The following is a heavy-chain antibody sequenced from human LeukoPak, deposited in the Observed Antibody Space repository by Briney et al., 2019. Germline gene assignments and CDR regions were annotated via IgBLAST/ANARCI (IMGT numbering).Heavy chain of an antibody. Sequence: GGSLRLSCSASGFTFNNFAMHWVRQAPGKGLEFVSAISSNGRSTYSADSVRGRVTISRDNSKRMVYLQMTSLRGEDTAVYYCAKDQRWESPHYLDSWGQGTLVTVSS. CDR1: GFTFNNFA. CDR2: ISSNGRST. V-gene: IGHV3-64D*06. CDR3: AKDQRWESPHYLDS. D-gene: IGHD1-26*01. J-gene: IGHJ4*02.